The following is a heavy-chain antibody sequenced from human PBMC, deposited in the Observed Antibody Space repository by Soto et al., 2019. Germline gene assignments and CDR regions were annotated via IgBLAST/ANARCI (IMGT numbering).Heavy chain of an antibody. CDR3: ARDHRWEYSRSSDGFDP. J-gene: IGHJ5*02. CDR2: ISAYNGNT. Sequence: QVQLVQSGAEVKKPGASVKVSCKASGYTFTSYGISWVRQAPGRGLAWMGWISAYNGNTNDAQKLQGRVTMTTDTTTSTAYVELRSLRSDDTAMYYCARDHRWEYSRSSDGFDPWGQGTPVTVSS. CDR1: GYTFTSYG. D-gene: IGHD6-6*01. V-gene: IGHV1-18*01.